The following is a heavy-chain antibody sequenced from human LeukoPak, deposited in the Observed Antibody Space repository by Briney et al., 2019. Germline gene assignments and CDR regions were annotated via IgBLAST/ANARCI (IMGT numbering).Heavy chain of an antibody. V-gene: IGHV3-7*01. CDR1: GFSMGVYW. Sequence: GGSLRLSCEASGFSMGVYWMSWVRQAPGKGLEWVGNIKQDGSERNYVDSVKGRFTISRDNAKKSLYLQMDSLRAEDAAVYYCARDWGAYYHFFDYWGQGTLVTVSS. CDR2: IKQDGSER. D-gene: IGHD3-22*01. J-gene: IGHJ4*02. CDR3: ARDWGAYYHFFDY.